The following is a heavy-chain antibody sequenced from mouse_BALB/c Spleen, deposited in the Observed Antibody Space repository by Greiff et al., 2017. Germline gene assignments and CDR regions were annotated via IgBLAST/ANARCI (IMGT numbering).Heavy chain of an antibody. Sequence: VKLVESGPGLVAPSQSLSITCTVSGFSLTDYGVSWIRQPPGKGLEWLGVIGGGGSTYYNSALKSRLSISKDNSKSQVFLKMNRLQTDDTAMYYSAKHEDYLDYWGQGTTLTVSS. CDR1: GFSLTDYG. CDR2: IGGGGST. J-gene: IGHJ2*01. CDR3: AKHEDYLDY. V-gene: IGHV2-6-5*01.